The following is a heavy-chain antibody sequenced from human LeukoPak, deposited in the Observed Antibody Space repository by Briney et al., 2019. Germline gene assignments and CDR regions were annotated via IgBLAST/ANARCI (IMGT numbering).Heavy chain of an antibody. V-gene: IGHV4-34*01. CDR3: ARRRNSYSSSWPFDY. J-gene: IGHJ4*02. CDR2: INHSGST. Sequence: GSLRLSCAASGFTFSSYAMSWVRQAPGKGLEWIGEINHSGSTNYNPSLKSRVTISVDTSKNQFSLKLSSVTAADTAVYYCARRRNSYSSSWPFDYWGQGTLVTVSS. D-gene: IGHD6-13*01. CDR1: GFTFSSYA.